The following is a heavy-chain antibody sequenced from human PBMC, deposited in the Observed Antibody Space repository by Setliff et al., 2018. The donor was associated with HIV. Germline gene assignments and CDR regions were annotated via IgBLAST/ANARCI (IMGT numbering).Heavy chain of an antibody. CDR3: TRRINFGSGYYTEHAFDL. CDR1: GASDINYIW. Sequence: PSETLSLTCAVSGASDINYIWWSWVRQPPGKELEWIGEVYHTGSTNLNPSLKTRLTMSVDKAKFQFSLRLTSVTAADTATYFCTRRINFGSGYYTEHAFDLWGQGTLVTVSS. V-gene: IGHV4-4*02. CDR2: VYHTGST. D-gene: IGHD3-3*01. J-gene: IGHJ3*01.